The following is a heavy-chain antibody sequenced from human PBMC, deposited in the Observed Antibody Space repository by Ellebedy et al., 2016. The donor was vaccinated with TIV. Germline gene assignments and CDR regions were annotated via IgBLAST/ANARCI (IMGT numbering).Heavy chain of an antibody. CDR2: IYTSGST. CDR3: ARLMNTVTNRADTRDY. CDR1: GGSISSYY. J-gene: IGHJ4*02. Sequence: MPSETLSLTCTVSGGSISSYYWSWIRQPAGKGLEWIGRIYTSGSTNYNPSLKSRVTISVDTSKNQFSLKLSAVTAADTAVYYCARLMNTVTNRADTRDYWGQGTLVTVSS. D-gene: IGHD4-11*01. V-gene: IGHV4-4*07.